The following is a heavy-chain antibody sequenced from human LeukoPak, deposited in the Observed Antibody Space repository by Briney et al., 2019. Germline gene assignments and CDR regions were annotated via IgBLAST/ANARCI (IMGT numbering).Heavy chain of an antibody. J-gene: IGHJ6*02. D-gene: IGHD2-15*01. CDR2: ISGSGGST. CDR1: GFTFSSYA. CDR3: AKDRVGILGYCSGGSCSFYGMDV. V-gene: IGHV3-23*01. Sequence: PGGSLRLSCAASGFTFSSYAMSWVRQAPGKGLEWASAISGSGGSTYYADSVKGRFTISRDNSKNTLYLQMNSLRAEDTAVYYCAKDRVGILGYCSGGSCSFYGMDVWGQGTTVTVSS.